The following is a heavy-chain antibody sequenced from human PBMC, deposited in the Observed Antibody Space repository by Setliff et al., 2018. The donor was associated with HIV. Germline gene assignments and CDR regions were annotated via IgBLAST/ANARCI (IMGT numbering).Heavy chain of an antibody. CDR3: ANLWEVGA. CDR1: GFTFNYHA. J-gene: IGHJ5*02. Sequence: PGGSLRLSCAASGFTFNYHAMTWVRQAPGKGLEWVAAIRHDGNQIYYVDSVKGRFTISRDNARTSVYLEMNDLRVEDTAVYLCANLWEVGAWGQGTLVTVSS. CDR2: IRHDGNQI. D-gene: IGHD1-26*01. V-gene: IGHV3-7*03.